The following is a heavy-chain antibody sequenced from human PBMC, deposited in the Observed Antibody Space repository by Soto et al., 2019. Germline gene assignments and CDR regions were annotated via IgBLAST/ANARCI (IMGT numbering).Heavy chain of an antibody. CDR3: ARDGAVAGGINFDY. CDR2: INAGNGNT. V-gene: IGHV1-3*01. D-gene: IGHD6-19*01. CDR1: RYTFSTYA. J-gene: IGHJ4*02. Sequence: ASVKVSCKASRYTFSTYAIHWVRQAPGQRLEWMGWINAGNGNTKYSQKFQGRVTITRDTSASTAYMELSSLRSEDTSLYYCARDGAVAGGINFDYWGQGTLVTVSS.